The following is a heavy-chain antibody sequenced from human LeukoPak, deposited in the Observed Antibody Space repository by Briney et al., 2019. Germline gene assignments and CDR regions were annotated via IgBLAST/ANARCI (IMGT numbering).Heavy chain of an antibody. CDR2: ISYDGSNK. Sequence: GGSLRLSCAASGFTFSSYEMNWVRQTPGKGLEWVAVISYDGSNKYYADSVKGRFTISRDNSKNTLYLQMNSLRAEDTAVYYCASSLPRYSSSWYLFNYWGQGTLVTVSS. V-gene: IGHV3-30*03. CDR3: ASSLPRYSSSWYLFNY. D-gene: IGHD6-13*01. CDR1: GFTFSSYE. J-gene: IGHJ4*02.